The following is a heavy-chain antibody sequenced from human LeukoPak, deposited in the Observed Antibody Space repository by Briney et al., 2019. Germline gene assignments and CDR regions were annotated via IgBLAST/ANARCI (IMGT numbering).Heavy chain of an antibody. D-gene: IGHD2-15*01. V-gene: IGHV4-61*01. CDR2: MYYSGST. J-gene: IGHJ3*02. CDR1: GGSVSSGSYY. CDR3: AREYCSGGSCYEDAFDI. Sequence: PSETLSLTCTVSGGSVSSGSYYWSWIRQPPGKGLEWIGYMYYSGSTNYNPSLKSRVTISVDTSKNQFSLKLSSVTAADTALYYCAREYCSGGSCYEDAFDIWGQGTMVTVSS.